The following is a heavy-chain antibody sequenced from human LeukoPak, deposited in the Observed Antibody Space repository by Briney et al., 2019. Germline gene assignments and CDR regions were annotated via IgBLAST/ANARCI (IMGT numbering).Heavy chain of an antibody. Sequence: PGGSLRLSCAASGFTFPTYAMSWVRQAPGKGLEWVSLISNSGGNTWYADSVKGRFTISRDNAKTSLYLQMNSLRAEDTAVYYCARLSVAGTWFDYWGQGTLVTVSS. D-gene: IGHD6-13*01. CDR2: ISNSGGNT. CDR1: GFTFPTYA. J-gene: IGHJ4*02. V-gene: IGHV3-23*01. CDR3: ARLSVAGTWFDY.